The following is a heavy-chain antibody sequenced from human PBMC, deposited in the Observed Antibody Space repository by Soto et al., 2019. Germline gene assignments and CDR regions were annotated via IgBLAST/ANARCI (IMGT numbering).Heavy chain of an antibody. CDR1: GFTVSSNY. Sequence: EVQLVESGGGLVQPGGSLRLSCAASGFTVSSNYMSWVRQAPGKGLEWVSVIYSGGSTYYADSVKGRFTISRDNPKSTLYLQRNSLRAEDTSVYYCARALTGQYYYYYYMDVWGKGTTVTVSS. CDR3: ARALTGQYYYYYYMDV. CDR2: IYSGGST. V-gene: IGHV3-66*01. J-gene: IGHJ6*03.